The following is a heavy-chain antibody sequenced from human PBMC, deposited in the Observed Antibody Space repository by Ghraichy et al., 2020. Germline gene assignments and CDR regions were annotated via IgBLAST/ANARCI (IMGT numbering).Heavy chain of an antibody. V-gene: IGHV3-23*01. D-gene: IGHD6-19*01. CDR2: ISVDGDSA. Sequence: GSLRLSCAASGSRFNAFAMDWVRQVPGRGLEWVSAISVDGDSAFYADSVKGRFTISRDNSKNMLYLQMSSLGAEDTAIYYCAKDSDPGSRGWTPYNFDYWGPGTLVTVSS. CDR3: AKDSDPGSRGWTPYNFDY. CDR1: GSRFNAFA. J-gene: IGHJ4*02.